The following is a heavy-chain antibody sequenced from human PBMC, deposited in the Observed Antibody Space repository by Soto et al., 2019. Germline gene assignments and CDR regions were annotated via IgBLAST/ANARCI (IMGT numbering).Heavy chain of an antibody. V-gene: IGHV3-23*01. CDR3: ANLPAPTGGWGLIDY. D-gene: IGHD6-19*01. CDR1: GFTFSSYT. CDR2: IFNSGGST. Sequence: EVQLLESGGGLVQPGGSLRLSCAASGFTFSSYTMSWVRQAPGKGLEWVSGIFNSGGSTYYTDSVKGRFTISRDNSKNTLYLQMNGLRAGDTALYYCANLPAPTGGWGLIDYWGREPWSPSPQ. J-gene: IGHJ4*02.